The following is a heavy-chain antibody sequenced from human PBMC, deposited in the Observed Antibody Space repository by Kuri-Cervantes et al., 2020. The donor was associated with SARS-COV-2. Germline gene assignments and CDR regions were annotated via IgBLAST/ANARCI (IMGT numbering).Heavy chain of an antibody. Sequence: TVSLSCKASGGTFSFDAISWVRQAPGQGLEWSGRIISILGIANYAQKFQGRVTINADKTTSTASMALSSLRSEDTAVYYYARGCSSTSCYTEVYYYYGMDVWGQGTTVTVSS. CDR1: GGTFSFDA. D-gene: IGHD2-2*02. CDR2: IISILGIA. V-gene: IGHV1-69*04. CDR3: ARGCSSTSCYTEVYYYYGMDV. J-gene: IGHJ6*02.